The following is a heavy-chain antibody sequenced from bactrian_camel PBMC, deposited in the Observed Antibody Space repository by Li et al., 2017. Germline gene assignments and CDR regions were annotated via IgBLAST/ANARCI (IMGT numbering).Heavy chain of an antibody. V-gene: IGHV3-1*01. Sequence: EVQLVESGGGAAPLGESVTLSCTAAGFSFRSSPMGWIRRRPGETMEWVSDISASGATSEVGASVKGRFTISRDNAKNTLYLEMNSLKAEDTAMYYCAARYGCTEPAKDPRFFGRWGPGTQVTVS. CDR1: GFSFRSSP. D-gene: IGHD3*01. CDR2: ISASGATS. J-gene: IGHJ6*01. CDR3: AARYGCTEPAKDPRFFGR.